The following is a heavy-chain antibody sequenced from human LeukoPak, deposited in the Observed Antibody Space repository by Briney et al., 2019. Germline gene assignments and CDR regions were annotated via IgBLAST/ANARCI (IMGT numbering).Heavy chain of an antibody. D-gene: IGHD6-6*01. CDR1: GFSFNSFW. CDR3: AKGGGDVIAAHFDY. CDR2: IKEDGSET. J-gene: IGHJ4*02. V-gene: IGHV3-7*03. Sequence: GGSLRLSCAASGFSFNSFWMSWVRQGPRKGLEWVANIKEDGSETYYMDSVKGRFTISRDNAKNSLYLQMNSLRAEDMALYYCAKGGGDVIAAHFDYWGQGTLVTVSS.